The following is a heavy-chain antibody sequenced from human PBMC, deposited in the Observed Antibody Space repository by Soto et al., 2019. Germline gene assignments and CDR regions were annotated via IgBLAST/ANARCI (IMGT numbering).Heavy chain of an antibody. D-gene: IGHD6-13*01. CDR2: IYYSGST. V-gene: IGHV4-39*01. J-gene: IGHJ6*02. Sequence: SETLSLTCTVSGGSISSSSYYWGWIRQPPGKGLEWIGSIYYSGSTYYNPSLKSRVTISVDTSKNQFSLKLSSVTAADTAVYYCARLGAFYSSSWNYYYYGMDVWGQGTTVTVSS. CDR1: GGSISSSSYY. CDR3: ARLGAFYSSSWNYYYYGMDV.